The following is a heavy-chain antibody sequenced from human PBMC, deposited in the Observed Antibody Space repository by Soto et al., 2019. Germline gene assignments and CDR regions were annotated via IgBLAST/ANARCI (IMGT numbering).Heavy chain of an antibody. CDR1: GYTFTGYY. J-gene: IGHJ4*02. CDR3: ARSSSGYYFPYFDY. V-gene: IGHV1-2*04. CDR2: INPNSGGT. Sequence: GASVKVSCKASGYTFTGYYMHWVRQAPGQGLEWMGWINPNSGGTNYAQKFQGWVTMTRDTSISTAYMELSRLRSDDTAVYYCARSSSGYYFPYFDYWGQGTLVTVSS. D-gene: IGHD3-22*01.